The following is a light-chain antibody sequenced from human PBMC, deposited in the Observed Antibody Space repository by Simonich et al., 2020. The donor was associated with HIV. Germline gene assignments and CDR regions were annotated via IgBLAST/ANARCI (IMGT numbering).Light chain of an antibody. J-gene: IGKJ2*01. CDR3: QQYYSTPYT. Sequence: EIVFTQSPATLSLSPGERATLSCRASQSVSSYLAWYQQKPGQAPRLLIYDASNRATGIPARFSGSGSGTDFTLTISSLQAEDVAVYYCQQYYSTPYTFGQGTKLEI. CDR1: QSVSSY. CDR2: DAS. V-gene: IGKV3-11*01.